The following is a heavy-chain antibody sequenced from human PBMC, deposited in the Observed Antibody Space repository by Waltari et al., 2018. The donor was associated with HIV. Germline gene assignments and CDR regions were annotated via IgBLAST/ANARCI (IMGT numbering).Heavy chain of an antibody. CDR2: INGGNYNT. CDR1: GYTFISYA. J-gene: IGHJ6*02. D-gene: IGHD3-3*01. V-gene: IGHV1-3*01. CDR3: AREYDFWSGGYHYYGMDV. Sequence: QVQLVQSGAVVKKPGASVRISCETSGYTFISYALHWVRQAPGQRPEGMRRINGGNYNTKYSQKCQDRVTITGDTSASTGYLDLSSLTSEDTAVYFCAREYDFWSGGYHYYGMDVWGQGTTVTVSS.